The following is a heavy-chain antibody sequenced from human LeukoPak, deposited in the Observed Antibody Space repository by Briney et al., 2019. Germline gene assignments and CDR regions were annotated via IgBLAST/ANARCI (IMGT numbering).Heavy chain of an antibody. D-gene: IGHD2-2*01. CDR2: ISYDGSNK. J-gene: IGHJ3*02. Sequence: GGALRLSCAASGFTFSSYAMHWVRQAPGKGLEWVAVISYDGSNKYYADSVKGRFTISRDNSKNTLYLQMNSLRAEDTAVYYCAREDQVHAFDIWGQGTMVTVSS. CDR3: AREDQVHAFDI. CDR1: GFTFSSYA. V-gene: IGHV3-30*04.